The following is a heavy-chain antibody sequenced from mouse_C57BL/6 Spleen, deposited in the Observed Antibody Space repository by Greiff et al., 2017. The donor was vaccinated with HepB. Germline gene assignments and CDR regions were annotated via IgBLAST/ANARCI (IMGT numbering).Heavy chain of an antibody. V-gene: IGHV1-22*01. D-gene: IGHD2-3*01. J-gene: IGHJ3*01. Sequence: EVQLQQSGPELVKPGASVKMSCKASGYTFTDYNMHWVKQSHGKSLEWIGYINPHNGGTSYNQKFKCKATLTVNKSSSTAYLELSSLTSEASAVYYCARSYDGYAWFAYWGQGTLVTVAA. CDR3: ARSYDGYAWFAY. CDR1: GYTFTDYN. CDR2: INPHNGGT.